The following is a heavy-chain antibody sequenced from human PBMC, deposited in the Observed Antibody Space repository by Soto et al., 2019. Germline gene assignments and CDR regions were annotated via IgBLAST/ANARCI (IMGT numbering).Heavy chain of an antibody. V-gene: IGHV3-11*04. CDR3: ARDYGDLGYDS. CDR1: GFTFSDYY. D-gene: IGHD4-17*01. J-gene: IGHJ4*02. Sequence: PGGSLRLSCAASGFTFSDYYMGGIRQAPGKGLEWVSFICSDGYTKYYADSVQGRFAMSRDSSKNTLYLQMNSLRVDDTAVYYCARDYGDLGYDSWGQGTLVTVSS. CDR2: ICSDGYTK.